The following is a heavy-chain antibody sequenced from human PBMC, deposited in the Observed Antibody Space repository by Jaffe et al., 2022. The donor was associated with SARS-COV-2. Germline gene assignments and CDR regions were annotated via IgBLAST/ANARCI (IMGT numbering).Heavy chain of an antibody. Sequence: QVQLVQSGPEVKKPGASVRVSCKASGYMFTNYGISWVRQAPGQGLEWMGWISESTGKTDYGQKFQGRVSMTTDTSASTAYMELRSLRSDDTAVYYCARATYKGTPFFTSGWGLDYWGQGTLVTVSS. D-gene: IGHD6-19*01. V-gene: IGHV1-18*01. CDR3: ARATYKGTPFFTSGWGLDY. CDR2: ISESTGKT. CDR1: GYMFTNYG. J-gene: IGHJ4*02.